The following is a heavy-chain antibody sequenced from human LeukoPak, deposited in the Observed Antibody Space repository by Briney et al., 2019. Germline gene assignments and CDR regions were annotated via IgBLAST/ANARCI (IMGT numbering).Heavy chain of an antibody. CDR3: ARSTTIFGDYYYGMDV. CDR2: INAGNGNT. D-gene: IGHD3-3*01. Sequence: ASVKVSCKASGYTFTSYAMHWMRQAPGQRLEWMGWINAGNGNTKYSQKFQGRVTITRDTSASTAYMELSSLRSEDTAVYYCARSTTIFGDYYYGMDVWGQGTTVTVSS. V-gene: IGHV1-3*01. J-gene: IGHJ6*02. CDR1: GYTFTSYA.